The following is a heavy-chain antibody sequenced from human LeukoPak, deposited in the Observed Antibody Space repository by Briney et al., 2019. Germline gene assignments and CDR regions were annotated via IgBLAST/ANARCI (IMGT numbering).Heavy chain of an antibody. Sequence: GGSLRLSCAASGFTFSSYAMSWARQAPGKGLEWVSAISGSGGSTYYADSVKGRFTISRDNSKNTLYLQMNSLRAEDTAVYYCAKDYCSSTSCTIFDYWGQGTLVTVSS. D-gene: IGHD2-2*01. CDR3: AKDYCSSTSCTIFDY. V-gene: IGHV3-23*01. CDR1: GFTFSSYA. CDR2: ISGSGGST. J-gene: IGHJ4*02.